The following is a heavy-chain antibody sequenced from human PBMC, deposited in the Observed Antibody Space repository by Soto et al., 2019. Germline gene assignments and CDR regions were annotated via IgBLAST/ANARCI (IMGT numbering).Heavy chain of an antibody. V-gene: IGHV3-30*18. D-gene: IGHD6-13*01. J-gene: IGHJ4*02. CDR1: GFTFSTYG. CDR2: MSYDGTKE. CDR3: AKEYGSTWIDH. Sequence: WSMRLSCAASGFTFSTYGMQWVRQAPGKGLEWVAAMSYDGTKEYYVDSVKGRFTISRDNSRNTLFLQLNSLRDEDTAVYYCAKEYGSTWIDHWGQGTLVTVSA.